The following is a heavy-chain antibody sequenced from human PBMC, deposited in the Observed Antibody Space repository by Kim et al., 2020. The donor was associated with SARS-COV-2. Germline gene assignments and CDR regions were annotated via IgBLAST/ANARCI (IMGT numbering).Heavy chain of an antibody. V-gene: IGHV4-59*08. CDR3: ARSYSGTYFSAFDI. D-gene: IGHD1-26*01. Sequence: SETLSLTCTVSGDSMNTYYWSWIRQPPGKGLEWIGYIYNGGITNYSPSLKGRVTISVDTSKNQFSLKLTSVTAADTAGYYCARSYSGTYFSAFDIWGQGT. J-gene: IGHJ3*02. CDR2: IYNGGIT. CDR1: GDSMNTYY.